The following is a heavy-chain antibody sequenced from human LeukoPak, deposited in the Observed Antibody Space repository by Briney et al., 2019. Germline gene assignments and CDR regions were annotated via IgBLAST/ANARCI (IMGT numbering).Heavy chain of an antibody. CDR1: GGSISSGSYY. V-gene: IGHV4-61*02. Sequence: SQTLSLTCTVSGGSISSGSYYWSWIRQPVGKGLEWIGRIYTSGSTNYNPSLKSRVAISVDTSKNQFSLKLSSVTAADTAVYYCARGPLGLSCMDVWGKGTTVTVSS. D-gene: IGHD3-16*01. CDR3: ARGPLGLSCMDV. J-gene: IGHJ6*03. CDR2: IYTSGST.